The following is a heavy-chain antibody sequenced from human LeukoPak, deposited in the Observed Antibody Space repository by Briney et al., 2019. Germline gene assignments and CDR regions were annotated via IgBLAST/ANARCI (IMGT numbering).Heavy chain of an antibody. V-gene: IGHV4-59*01. CDR3: ARGHSGRGGLDP. J-gene: IGHJ5*02. CDR2: IYYSGST. Sequence: SETLSLTCTVSSGSMRSYYWSWIRQPPGKGLEWIGYIYYSGSTNYNPSLKSRVTISVDTSKNQFSLKLSSVTAADTAVYYCARGHSGRGGLDPWGQGTLVTVSS. D-gene: IGHD7-27*01. CDR1: SGSMRSYY.